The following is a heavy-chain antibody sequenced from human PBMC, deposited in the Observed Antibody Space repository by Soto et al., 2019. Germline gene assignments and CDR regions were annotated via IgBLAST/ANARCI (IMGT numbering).Heavy chain of an antibody. D-gene: IGHD5-18*01. J-gene: IGHJ5*02. CDR1: GGSISSSNW. CDR2: IYHSGST. CDR3: ARGVPTAGGLGFDP. Sequence: QVQLQESGPGLVKPSGTLSLTCAVSGGSISSSNWWSWVRQPPGKGLEWIGEIYHSGSTNYNPSLKWRVPRSVDKSKNHFSLTLSSVTAADTAVYYWARGVPTAGGLGFDPWGQGTLVTVAS. V-gene: IGHV4-4*02.